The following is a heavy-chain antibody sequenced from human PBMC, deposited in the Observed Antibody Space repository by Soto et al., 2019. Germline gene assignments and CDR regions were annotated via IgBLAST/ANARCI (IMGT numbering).Heavy chain of an antibody. V-gene: IGHV4-34*01. CDR2: INHSGST. J-gene: IGHJ6*02. CDR3: ASTGDYYGMDV. CDR1: GGSVSGYY. D-gene: IGHD3-10*01. Sequence: SETLSLTSAVYGGSVSGYYWSWIRQPPGKGLEWIGEINHSGSTNYNPSLKSPVTISVDTSKNQFSLKLSSVTAADKAVYSCASTGDYYGMDVWGLGTTVTVSS.